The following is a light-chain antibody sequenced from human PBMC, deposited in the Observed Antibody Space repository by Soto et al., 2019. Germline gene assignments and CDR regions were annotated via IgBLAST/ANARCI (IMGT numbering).Light chain of an antibody. J-gene: IGKJ4*01. CDR1: QSVSSY. V-gene: IGKV3-11*01. Sequence: EIVLTQSPATLSLSPGERATLSCRASQSVSSYLAWYQQKPGQAPRLLIYDASNRADGIPARFSGRRSGTDFTLTISSLEPEDFAVYYCQRSSNWPLTFGGGTKVEIK. CDR3: QRSSNWPLT. CDR2: DAS.